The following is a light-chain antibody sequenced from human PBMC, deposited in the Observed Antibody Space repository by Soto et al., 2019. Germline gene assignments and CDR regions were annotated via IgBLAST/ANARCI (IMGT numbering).Light chain of an antibody. CDR1: QSVSSN. V-gene: IGKV3-15*01. CDR3: QQRSNWPLT. CDR2: GAS. J-gene: IGKJ4*01. Sequence: EIVMTQSPATLSASPGERTTLSCRASQSVSSNLAWYQQKPGQAPRLLIYGASTRGTGIAARFSGSGSGTDFTLTITSLEPEDFAVYYCQQRSNWPLTFGGGTKVDIK.